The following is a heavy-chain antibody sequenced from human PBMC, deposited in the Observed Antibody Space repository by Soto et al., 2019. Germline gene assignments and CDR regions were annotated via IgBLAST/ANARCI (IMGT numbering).Heavy chain of an antibody. CDR1: GYSFTSYW. D-gene: IGHD3-22*01. Sequence: PGESLKISCKGSGYSFTSYWISWVRQMPGKGLEWMGRIDPSDSYTNYSPSFQGHVTISADKSISTAYLQWSSLKASDTAMYYCARGVIGYYDSSGYSDYFAYWGQGTLVTVSS. J-gene: IGHJ4*02. V-gene: IGHV5-10-1*01. CDR2: IDPSDSYT. CDR3: ARGVIGYYDSSGYSDYFAY.